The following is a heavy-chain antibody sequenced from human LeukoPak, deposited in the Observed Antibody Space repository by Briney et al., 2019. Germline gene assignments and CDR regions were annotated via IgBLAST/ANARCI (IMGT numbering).Heavy chain of an antibody. J-gene: IGHJ4*02. CDR3: AKESPLRYFYDFDY. Sequence: GGSLRLSCGASGFAFSTYAMSWVRQAPGKGLEWVSAISGSGGNTYYAGSVKGRFTISRDNSKNTLYLQMNSLRAEDTAVYYCAKESPLRYFYDFDYWGQGTLVTVSS. CDR1: GFAFSTYA. D-gene: IGHD3-9*01. CDR2: ISGSGGNT. V-gene: IGHV3-23*01.